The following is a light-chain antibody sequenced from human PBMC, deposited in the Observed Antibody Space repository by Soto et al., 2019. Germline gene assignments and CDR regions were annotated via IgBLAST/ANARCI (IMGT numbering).Light chain of an antibody. CDR3: QQRTDWPLT. CDR1: QSVGSY. CDR2: DAS. V-gene: IGKV3-11*01. Sequence: ETVLTQSPATLSLSPGQRATFSCRASQSVGSYLAWYQQKPGQAPRLLIYDASNRATGIPARFSGSGCGTDVTLSISSLEPEDFAVYFCQQRTDWPLTFGGGTKLEI. J-gene: IGKJ4*01.